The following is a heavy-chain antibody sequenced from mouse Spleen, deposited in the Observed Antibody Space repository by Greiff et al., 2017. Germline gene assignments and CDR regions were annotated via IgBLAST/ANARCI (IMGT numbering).Heavy chain of an antibody. CDR3: AREADYDYPWFAY. J-gene: IGHJ3*01. Sequence: EVKLMESGGGLVKPGGSLKLSCAASGFTFSSYAMSWVRQSPEKRLEWVAEISSGGSYTYYPDTVTGRFTISRDNAKNTLYLEMSSLRSEDTAMYYCAREADYDYPWFAYWGQGTLVTVSA. CDR1: GFTFSSYA. D-gene: IGHD2-4*01. CDR2: ISSGGSYT. V-gene: IGHV5-9-4*01.